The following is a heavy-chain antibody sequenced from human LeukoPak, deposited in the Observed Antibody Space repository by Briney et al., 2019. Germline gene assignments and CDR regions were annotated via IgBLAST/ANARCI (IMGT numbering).Heavy chain of an antibody. CDR2: ISGTTATT. CDR1: GFTLSNYG. Sequence: HPGRSLRLSCAASGFTLSNYGMSWVRQAPGKGLEWVSGISGTTATTYYADSVKGRFTISRDNSDNTLFLQMNTLRAEDTAVYYCARYGGPLFSWGQGTLVTVSS. CDR3: ARYGGPLFS. J-gene: IGHJ1*01. D-gene: IGHD1-1*01. V-gene: IGHV3-23*01.